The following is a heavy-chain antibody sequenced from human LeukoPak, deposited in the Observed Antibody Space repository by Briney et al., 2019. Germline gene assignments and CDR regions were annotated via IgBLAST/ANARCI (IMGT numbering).Heavy chain of an antibody. V-gene: IGHV3-33*01. J-gene: IGHJ4*02. CDR3: ARLGWELGNWDY. Sequence: GRSLRLSCAASGFTFSSYGMHWVRQAPGKGLEWVAVIWYDGSNKYYADSVKGRFTISRDNSKNTLYLQMNSLRAEDTAVYYCARLGWELGNWDYWGQGTLVTVSS. CDR2: IWYDGSNK. D-gene: IGHD1-26*01. CDR1: GFTFSSYG.